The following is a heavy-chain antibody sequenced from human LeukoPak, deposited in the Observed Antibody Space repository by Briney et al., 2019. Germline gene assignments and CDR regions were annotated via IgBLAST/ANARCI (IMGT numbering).Heavy chain of an antibody. D-gene: IGHD2-21*02. CDR2: ISSSSSYI. CDR1: GFTVSSNY. CDR3: ARKLAVTDYYGMDV. V-gene: IGHV3-21*01. J-gene: IGHJ6*02. Sequence: GGSLRLSCAASGFTVSSNYMNRVRQAPGKGLEWVSSISSSSSYIYYADSVKGRFTISRDNAKNSLYLQMNSVRAEDTTVYYCARKLAVTDYYGMDVWGQGTTVTVSS.